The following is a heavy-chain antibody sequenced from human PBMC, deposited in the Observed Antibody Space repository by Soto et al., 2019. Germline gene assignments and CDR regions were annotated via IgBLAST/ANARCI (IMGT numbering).Heavy chain of an antibody. V-gene: IGHV4-4*02. D-gene: IGHD6-13*01. Sequence: QVQLQESGPGLVKPSGTLSLTCAVSGGSISSSNWWSWVRQPPGKGLEWIGEIYHSGSTSYNPSLTIRVTISGDKSKNQFSLKLSSVPAADPAGYYCARVSSRGHRAGDYWGQGTLVTVSS. J-gene: IGHJ4*02. CDR2: IYHSGST. CDR1: GGSISSSNW. CDR3: ARVSSRGHRAGDY.